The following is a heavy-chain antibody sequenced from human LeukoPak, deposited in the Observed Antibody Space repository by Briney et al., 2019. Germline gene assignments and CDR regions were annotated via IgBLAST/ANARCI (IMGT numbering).Heavy chain of an antibody. CDR3: ARVDSYGHFDY. CDR2: ISSSSSTI. D-gene: IGHD5-18*01. Sequence: GGFLRLSCAASGFTFSSYSMNWVRQAPGKGLEWVSYISSSSSTIYYADSVKGRFTISRDNAKNSLYLQMNSLRAEDTAVYYCARVDSYGHFDYWGQGTLVTVSS. CDR1: GFTFSSYS. V-gene: IGHV3-48*01. J-gene: IGHJ4*02.